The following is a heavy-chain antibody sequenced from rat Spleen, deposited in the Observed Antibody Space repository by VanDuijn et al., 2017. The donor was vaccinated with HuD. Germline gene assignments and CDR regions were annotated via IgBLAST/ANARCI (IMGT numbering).Heavy chain of an antibody. V-gene: IGHV5-29*01. CDR2: ISSDGGRN. Sequence: EVQLVESDGGLVQPGRSLKLSCAASGFTFRNFDMAWVRQAPTKGLEWVATISSDGGRNFYRDSVKGRFTISRDNAKSTLYLQMDSLRSDDTATYYCAGAGYLRDWYFDFWGPGTMVTVSP. J-gene: IGHJ1*01. D-gene: IGHD2-2*01. CDR3: AGAGYLRDWYFDF. CDR1: GFTFRNFD.